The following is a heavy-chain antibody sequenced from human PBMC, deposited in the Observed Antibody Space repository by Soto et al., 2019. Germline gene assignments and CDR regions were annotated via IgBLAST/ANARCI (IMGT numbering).Heavy chain of an antibody. V-gene: IGHV1-69*06. D-gene: IGHD3-3*01. CDR1: GGMFSDYT. CDR3: AKKGGGASIDFWRANWFDP. Sequence: QVQLVQSGAVVKKPGSSVTVSCKASGGMFSDYTISWVRQAPGQGLEWMGGIIPIFGGPHYAQKFQGRVTITADKSTSAVYLELTDLTSEDTAIYYWAKKGGGASIDFWRANWFDPWGQGTQVIVSS. CDR2: IIPIFGGP. J-gene: IGHJ5*02.